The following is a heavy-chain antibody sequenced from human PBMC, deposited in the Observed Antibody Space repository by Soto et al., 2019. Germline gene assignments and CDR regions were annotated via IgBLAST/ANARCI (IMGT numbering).Heavy chain of an antibody. Sequence: GGSLRLSCAAYGFTFSSYEMNWVRQAPGKGLEWVSYISSSGSTTYYADSVKGRFTISRDNAKNSLYLQMNSLRAEDTAVYYCARSLVTPGFDYWGQGTLVTVSS. V-gene: IGHV3-48*03. CDR1: GFTFSSYE. J-gene: IGHJ4*02. CDR3: ARSLVTPGFDY. CDR2: ISSSGSTT. D-gene: IGHD4-4*01.